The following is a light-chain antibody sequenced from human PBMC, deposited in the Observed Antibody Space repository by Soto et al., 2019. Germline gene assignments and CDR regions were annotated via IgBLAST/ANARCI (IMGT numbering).Light chain of an antibody. J-gene: IGKJ1*01. CDR1: QSISNW. CDR3: QQSRT. Sequence: DIQMTQSPSTLSASVGDRVTITCRASQSISNWLAWYQQKPGKAPKLLIYKASSLESGVPSRFSGSGSGTEFTLTISSLQPDDFATYYCQQSRTFGQGTKVEIK. CDR2: KAS. V-gene: IGKV1-5*03.